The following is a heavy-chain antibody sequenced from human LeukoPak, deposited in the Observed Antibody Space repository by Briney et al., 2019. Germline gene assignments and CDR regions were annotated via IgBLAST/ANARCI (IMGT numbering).Heavy chain of an antibody. CDR1: GGSISGGDYY. J-gene: IGHJ5*02. Sequence: SETLSLTCTVSGGSISGGDYYWSWIRQPPGKGLEWIGSIYYSGSTYYNPSLKSRVTISVDTSKNQFSLKLSSVTAADTAVYYCARDWDDSSGYRNWFDPWGQGTLVTVSS. CDR3: ARDWDDSSGYRNWFDP. D-gene: IGHD3-22*01. V-gene: IGHV4-39*07. CDR2: IYYSGST.